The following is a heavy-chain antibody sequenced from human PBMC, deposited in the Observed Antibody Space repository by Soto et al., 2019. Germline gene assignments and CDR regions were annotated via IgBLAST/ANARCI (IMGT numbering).Heavy chain of an antibody. CDR3: VGPSCYGCPRNYFAY. D-gene: IGHD2-2*01. V-gene: IGHV3-23*01. CDR1: GFTFNNYA. CDR2: ISGGGSST. J-gene: IGHJ4*02. Sequence: GGSLRLCCAASGFTFNNYAMSWVRQAPGKGLEWVSAISGGGSSTNYADSVKGRFTISRDNSKNTLYLQMNSLRAEDTAVYYCVGPSCYGCPRNYFAYWGQGTLVIVSS.